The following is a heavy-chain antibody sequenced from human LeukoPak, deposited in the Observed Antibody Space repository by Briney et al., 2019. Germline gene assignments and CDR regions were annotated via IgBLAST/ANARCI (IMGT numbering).Heavy chain of an antibody. CDR2: IYYSGST. CDR3: ARADRSGIQLWSRAGTNYYYGMDV. CDR1: GGSISSYY. Sequence: SETLSLTCTVSGGSISSYYWSWIRQPPGKGLEWIGYIYYSGSTNYNPSLKSRVTISVDTSKNQFSLKLSSVTAADTAVYYCARADRSGIQLWSRAGTNYYYGMDVWGQGTTVTVSS. V-gene: IGHV4-59*01. D-gene: IGHD5-18*01. J-gene: IGHJ6*02.